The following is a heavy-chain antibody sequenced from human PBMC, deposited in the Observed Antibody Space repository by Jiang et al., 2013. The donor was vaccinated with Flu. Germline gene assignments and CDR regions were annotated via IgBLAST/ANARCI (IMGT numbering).Heavy chain of an antibody. J-gene: IGHJ4*02. D-gene: IGHD3-10*01. V-gene: IGHV4-34*01. CDR3: ARRFTYYYGSGSYYKFSDY. Sequence: SRVTISVDTSKNQFSLKLSSVTAADTAVYYCARRFTYYYGSGSYYKFSDYWGQGTLVTVSS.